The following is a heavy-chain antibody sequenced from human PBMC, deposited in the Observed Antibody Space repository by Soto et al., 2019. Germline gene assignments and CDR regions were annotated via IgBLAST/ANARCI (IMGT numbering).Heavy chain of an antibody. J-gene: IGHJ6*02. CDR2: ISAYDGNT. Sequence: QVQLVQSGAEVKKPGASVKVSCKASGYTFTSYGISWVRQAPGQGLEWMGWISAYDGNTNYAQKHQGRVTMTTDTSKSTAYMELRSRRSDDTAVYYCARQGTGDYYYYYGMDVWGQGTTVTVSS. D-gene: IGHD7-27*01. V-gene: IGHV1-18*01. CDR3: ARQGTGDYYYYYGMDV. CDR1: GYTFTSYG.